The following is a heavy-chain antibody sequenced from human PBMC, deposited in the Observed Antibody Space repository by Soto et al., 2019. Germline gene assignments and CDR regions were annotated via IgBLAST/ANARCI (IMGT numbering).Heavy chain of an antibody. Sequence: SGPTLVNPTQTLTLTCTFSGFSLTTSGVGVGWIRQSPGKALEWLALVYWNHDKRYNSSLKTRLTISKDTSKNQVALTMADMDPVDTATYFCVHEYSSSNWIHPWGQGTMVTVYS. J-gene: IGHJ5*02. CDR3: VHEYSSSNWIHP. CDR1: GFSLTTSGVG. V-gene: IGHV2-5*01. D-gene: IGHD2-21*01. CDR2: VYWNHDK.